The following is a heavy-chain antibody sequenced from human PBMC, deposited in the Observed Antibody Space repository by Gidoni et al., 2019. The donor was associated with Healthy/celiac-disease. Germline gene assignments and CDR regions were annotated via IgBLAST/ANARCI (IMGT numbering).Heavy chain of an antibody. V-gene: IGHV3-23*01. CDR3: AKAGYYGSGSDDAFDI. CDR2: ISGSGGST. Sequence: EVQLLESGGGLVQPGGSLRLSCAASGFTFSSYAMSWVRQAPGKGLEWFSAISGSGGSTYYADSVKGRFTISRDNSKNTLYLQMNSLRAEDTAVYYCAKAGYYGSGSDDAFDIWGQGTMVTVSS. J-gene: IGHJ3*02. D-gene: IGHD3-10*01. CDR1: GFTFSSYA.